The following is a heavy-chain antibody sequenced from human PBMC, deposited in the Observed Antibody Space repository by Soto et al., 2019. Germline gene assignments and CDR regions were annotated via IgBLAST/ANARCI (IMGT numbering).Heavy chain of an antibody. CDR3: ARSIAARPCRSYYFDY. V-gene: IGHV1-2*02. CDR2: INPNSGGT. J-gene: IGHJ4*02. CDR1: GYTFTGYY. Sequence: ASVKVSCKASGYTFTGYYMHWVRQAPGQGLEWMGWINPNSGGTNYAQKFQGRVTMTRDTSISTAYMELSRLRSDDTAVYYCARSIAARPCRSYYFDYWGQGPLVTVSS. D-gene: IGHD6-6*01.